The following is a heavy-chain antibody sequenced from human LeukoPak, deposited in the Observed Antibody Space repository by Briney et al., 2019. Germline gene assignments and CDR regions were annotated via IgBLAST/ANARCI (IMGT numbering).Heavy chain of an antibody. V-gene: IGHV3-30*04. CDR1: GFTFINYV. CDR2: TSPDENIK. CDR3: ARDPIVAAPDYFDS. Sequence: GGSLRLSCEASGFTFINYVTHWVRQAPGKGLEWVAVTSPDENIKLYTDSVKGRFTISRDNSKNTLYLQMNSLRPEDTAVYYCARDPIVAAPDYFDSWGQGRPVTVSS. D-gene: IGHD5-12*01. J-gene: IGHJ4*02.